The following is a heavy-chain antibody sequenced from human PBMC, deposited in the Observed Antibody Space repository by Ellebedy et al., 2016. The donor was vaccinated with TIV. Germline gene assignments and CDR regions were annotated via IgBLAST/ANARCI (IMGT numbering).Heavy chain of an antibody. CDR1: GFTFNSYA. V-gene: IGHV3-23*01. J-gene: IGHJ4*02. CDR3: AREDYYDSYGYFVY. D-gene: IGHD3-22*01. CDR2: IGRSGGDT. Sequence: GESLKISXVVSGFTFNSYAIGSVRQAPGKGLEWVSSIGRSGGDTNYADSVKGRFSISRDNSKNTLSLQMNILRADDTAVYYCAREDYYDSYGYFVYWGQGTLVTVSS.